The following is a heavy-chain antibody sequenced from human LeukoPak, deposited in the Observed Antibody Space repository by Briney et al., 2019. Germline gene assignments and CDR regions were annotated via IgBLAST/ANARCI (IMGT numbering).Heavy chain of an antibody. CDR1: GFTFSDYY. CDR2: ITRSSTST. Sequence: GASLRLSCAASGFTFSDYYMTWIRQAPGKGLEWVSYITRSSTSTSYADSVKGRFTISRDNAKNSLYLQMNSLRAEDTAVYYCARDRTRPELNYYYGMDVWGQGTTVTVSS. V-gene: IGHV3-11*05. CDR3: ARDRTRPELNYYYGMDV. J-gene: IGHJ6*02. D-gene: IGHD1-7*01.